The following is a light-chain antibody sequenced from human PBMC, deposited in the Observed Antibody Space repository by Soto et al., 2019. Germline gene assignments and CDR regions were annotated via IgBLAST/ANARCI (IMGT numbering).Light chain of an antibody. V-gene: IGKV2-30*01. Sequence: DVVMTQSPLSLPVTLGQPASISCRSSQSLAYIDGNTYLNWFHQRPGQSPRRLIYQVSNRDSGVPDRFSGSGSGTDFALKISRVEADDVGVYYCMQGTHWPPDTFGQGTKLEIK. J-gene: IGKJ2*01. CDR1: QSLAYIDGNTY. CDR3: MQGTHWPPDT. CDR2: QVS.